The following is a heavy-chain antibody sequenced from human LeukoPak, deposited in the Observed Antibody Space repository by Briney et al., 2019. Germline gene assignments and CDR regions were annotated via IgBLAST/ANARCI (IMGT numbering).Heavy chain of an antibody. CDR2: ISWNSGSI. D-gene: IGHD3-22*01. Sequence: SLRLSCAASGFTFDDYAMHWVRQAPGKGLEWVSGISWNSGSIGYADSVKGRFTISRDNAKNSLYLQMNSLRAEDTALYYCAKDLPSNTYYYDSSGYYYPFALHYGMDVWGQGTTVTVSS. J-gene: IGHJ6*02. CDR3: AKDLPSNTYYYDSSGYYYPFALHYGMDV. CDR1: GFTFDDYA. V-gene: IGHV3-9*01.